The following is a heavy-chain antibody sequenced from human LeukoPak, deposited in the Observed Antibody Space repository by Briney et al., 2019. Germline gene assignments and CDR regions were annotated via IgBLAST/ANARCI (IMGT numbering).Heavy chain of an antibody. CDR1: GYTFTSYG. J-gene: IGHJ6*03. Sequence: ASVKVSCKASGYTFTSYGINWVRQATGQGLEWMGWMNPNSGNTGYAQKFQGRVTITRNTSISTAYMELSSLRSEDTAVYYCARRSRMGYGSGSYWNYYYYYMDVWGKGTTVTVSS. V-gene: IGHV1-8*03. D-gene: IGHD3-10*01. CDR2: MNPNSGNT. CDR3: ARRSRMGYGSGSYWNYYYYYMDV.